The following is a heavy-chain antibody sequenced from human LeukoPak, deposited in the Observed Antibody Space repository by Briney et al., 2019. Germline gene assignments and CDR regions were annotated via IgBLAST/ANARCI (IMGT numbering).Heavy chain of an antibody. CDR3: ARVVVVPAAIGLNYYYGMDV. CDR1: GGSISSSSYY. J-gene: IGHJ6*02. V-gene: IGHV4-39*01. D-gene: IGHD2-2*02. CDR2: IYYSGST. Sequence: SETLPLTCTVSGGSISSSSYYWGWIRQPPGKGLEWIGSIYYSGSTYYNPSLKSRVTISVDTSKNQFSLKLSSVTAADAAVYYCARVVVVPAAIGLNYYYGMDVWGQGTTVTVSS.